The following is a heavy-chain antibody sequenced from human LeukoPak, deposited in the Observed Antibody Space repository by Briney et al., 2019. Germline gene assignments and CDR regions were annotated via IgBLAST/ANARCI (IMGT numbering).Heavy chain of an antibody. J-gene: IGHJ4*02. V-gene: IGHV3-23*01. CDR2: ISGSGGST. D-gene: IGHD3-10*01. Sequence: GGSLRLSCAAPGFTFSSYAMSWVRQAPGKGLEWVSAISGSGGSTYYADSVKGRYTISRDNSKNTLYLQMNSLRAEDTAVYYCAKDSVITMVRGVIEYWGQGTLVTVSS. CDR3: AKDSVITMVRGVIEY. CDR1: GFTFSSYA.